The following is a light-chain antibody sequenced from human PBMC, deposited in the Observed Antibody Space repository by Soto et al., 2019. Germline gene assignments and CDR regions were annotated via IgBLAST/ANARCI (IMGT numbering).Light chain of an antibody. CDR3: QQYNNWPPRYT. CDR1: QSVNSN. Sequence: EIVMTQSPATLSVSPGERATLSCRASQSVNSNLAWYQHKPGQAPRLLIYGASTRATGIPARFSGSGSGTEFTLTISSLQSEDFAVYYCQQYNNWPPRYTFGQGTKLEIK. V-gene: IGKV3-15*01. J-gene: IGKJ2*01. CDR2: GAS.